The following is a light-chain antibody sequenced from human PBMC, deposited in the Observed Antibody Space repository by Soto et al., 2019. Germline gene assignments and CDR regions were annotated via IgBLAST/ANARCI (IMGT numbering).Light chain of an antibody. V-gene: IGKV1-27*01. CDR1: QAISNY. CDR3: QKFNAVPT. CDR2: AAS. Sequence: DIQMTQSPSSLSASVGDRVTITCRASQAISNYLAWYQQKPGKVPTLLIYAASTLQSGVPSRFSGSGSGTDFTLTISSLQPEDAATYYCQKFNAVPTFGGLTKVEI. J-gene: IGKJ4*01.